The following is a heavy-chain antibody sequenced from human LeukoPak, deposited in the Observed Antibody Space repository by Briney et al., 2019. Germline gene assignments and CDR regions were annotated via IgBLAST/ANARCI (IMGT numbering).Heavy chain of an antibody. CDR1: GGSISSSSYY. Sequence: TSETLSLTCTVSGGSISSSSYYWGWIRQPPGKGREWIVSIYYSGSTYYNPSLKSRVTISVDTSKNQFSLKLSSVTAADTAVYYCARNYYYGSGSRGIDPWGQGTLVTVSS. CDR2: IYYSGST. CDR3: ARNYYYGSGSRGIDP. V-gene: IGHV4-39*07. J-gene: IGHJ5*02. D-gene: IGHD3-10*01.